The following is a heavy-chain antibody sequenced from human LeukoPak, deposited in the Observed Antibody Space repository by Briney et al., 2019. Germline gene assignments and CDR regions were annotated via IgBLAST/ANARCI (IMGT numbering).Heavy chain of an antibody. CDR3: ARADRTSWFDY. D-gene: IGHD2-2*01. J-gene: IGHJ4*02. CDR1: RFTFSDYY. Sequence: GGSLRLSCAASRFTFSDYYMVWIRQAPGKGLEWVSYISNSGSSTKYADSVKGRFTISRDNAKNSLSLQMNSVRPADTAVYYRARADRTSWFDYWGQGTLVTVSS. CDR2: ISNSGSST. V-gene: IGHV3-11*05.